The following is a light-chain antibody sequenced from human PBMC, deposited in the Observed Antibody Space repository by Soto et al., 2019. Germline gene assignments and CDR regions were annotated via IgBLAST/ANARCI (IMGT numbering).Light chain of an antibody. CDR3: QQDYNLPPT. Sequence: EIVLTQSPGTLSLSPGETATVSCRATESLITKALAWYQQKPGQAPRLLIYGAFTRDAAIPDRFNGSGSGTDFALTISSLQPEDFAVYYCQQDYNLPPTFGGGTKVEIK. CDR2: GAF. V-gene: IGKV3D-7*01. CDR1: ESLITKA. J-gene: IGKJ4*01.